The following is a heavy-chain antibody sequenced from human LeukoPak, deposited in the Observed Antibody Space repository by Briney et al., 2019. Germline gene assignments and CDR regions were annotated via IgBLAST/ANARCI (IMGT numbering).Heavy chain of an antibody. CDR1: GFIVNSYA. CDR3: ARDRAEGKTWVEFDP. J-gene: IGHJ5*02. CDR2: IYSDGVT. Sequence: GGSLRLSCAASGFIVNSYAMSWVRQAPGKGLAWVSLIYSDGVTQYADSVKGRFTISRDNSKNTLYLQMNSLRDEDTAVYFCARDRAEGKTWVEFDPWGQGTLVIVSS. V-gene: IGHV3-66*02.